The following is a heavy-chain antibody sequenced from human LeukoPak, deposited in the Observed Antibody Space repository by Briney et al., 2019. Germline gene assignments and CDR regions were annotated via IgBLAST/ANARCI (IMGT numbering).Heavy chain of an antibody. CDR2: IYYSGST. CDR1: GGSISSSSYY. V-gene: IGHV4-39*07. CDR3: ARDMFPDYGRQCYYYYYMDV. D-gene: IGHD4-17*01. Sequence: PSETLSLTCTVSGGSISSSSYYWGWIRQPPGKGLEWIGSIYYSGSTYYNPSLKSRVTISVDTSKNQFSLKLSSVTAADTAVYYCARDMFPDYGRQCYYYYYMDVWGKGTTVTVSS. J-gene: IGHJ6*03.